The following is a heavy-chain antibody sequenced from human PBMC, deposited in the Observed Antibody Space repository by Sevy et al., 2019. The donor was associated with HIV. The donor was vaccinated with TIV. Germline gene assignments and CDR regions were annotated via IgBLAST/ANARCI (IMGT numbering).Heavy chain of an antibody. D-gene: IGHD6-13*01. Sequence: GESLKISCKGFGYKFTRYWIGWVRQMPGKGLEWIGIIYPGDSDTRYSPSFQGQVTISADKSISTAYLQWSSLKASDTAMYYCARVDLPPGIAAAGSYYGMDVWGQGTTVTVSS. V-gene: IGHV5-51*01. CDR3: ARVDLPPGIAAAGSYYGMDV. CDR2: IYPGDSDT. CDR1: GYKFTRYW. J-gene: IGHJ6*02.